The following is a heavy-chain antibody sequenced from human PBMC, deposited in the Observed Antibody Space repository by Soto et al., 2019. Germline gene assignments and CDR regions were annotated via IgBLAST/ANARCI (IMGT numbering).Heavy chain of an antibody. CDR3: ANSWTTLTTGLDF. D-gene: IGHD4-17*01. CDR1: GFTFSNYA. Sequence: VGSLRLSCVASGFTFSNYAMHWVRQAPGKGLGWVAVISSDGSEKYYLDAVRDRFTISRDNSKNTLYLQMNNLRHEDTAMYYCANSWTTLTTGLDFWGQGALVTVSS. V-gene: IGHV3-30*18. J-gene: IGHJ4*02. CDR2: ISSDGSEK.